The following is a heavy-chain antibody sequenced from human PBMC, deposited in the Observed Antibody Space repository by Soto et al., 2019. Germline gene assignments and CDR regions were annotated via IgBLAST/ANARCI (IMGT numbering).Heavy chain of an antibody. V-gene: IGHV1-69*12. CDR1: GGTFSSYA. Sequence: QVQLVQSGAEVKKPGSSVKVSCKASGGTFSSYAISWVRQAPGQGLEWMGGIIPISGTANYAQKFQGRVTITADESTSIAYMELSSLRSEDTAVYYCARDSAGGDCCDDAFDIWGQGTMVTVSS. J-gene: IGHJ3*02. CDR3: ARDSAGGDCCDDAFDI. D-gene: IGHD2-21*02. CDR2: IIPISGTA.